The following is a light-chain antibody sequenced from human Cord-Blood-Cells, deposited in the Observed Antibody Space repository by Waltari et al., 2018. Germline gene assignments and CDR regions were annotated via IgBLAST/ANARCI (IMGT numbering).Light chain of an antibody. CDR3: NSRDSSGNHVV. J-gene: IGLJ2*01. CDR2: GKN. CDR1: SLRSTY. Sequence: SSELTQDPAVSVALGQTVRFTCQGDSLRSTYASWYQQKPGQAPVLVIYGKNNRPSGIPDRFSGSSSGNTASLTITGAQAEDEADYYCNSRDSSGNHVVFGGGTKLTVL. V-gene: IGLV3-19*01.